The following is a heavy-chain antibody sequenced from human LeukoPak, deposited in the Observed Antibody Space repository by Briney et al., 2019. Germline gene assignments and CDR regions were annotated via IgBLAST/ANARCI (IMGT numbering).Heavy chain of an antibody. V-gene: IGHV4-61*01. J-gene: IGHJ6*02. Sequence: PSETLSLTCTVSGGSFTSRFHYWNWIRQPPGKGLERIGHIYGSGSTNYNPSLKSRVTLSVDTSKNQFSLNLSSVTAADTAVYYCARDRTEIVGTTLYYYYGIDVWGQGTTVTVSS. CDR3: ARDRTEIVGTTLYYYYGIDV. D-gene: IGHD1-26*01. CDR1: GGSFTSRFHY. CDR2: IYGSGST.